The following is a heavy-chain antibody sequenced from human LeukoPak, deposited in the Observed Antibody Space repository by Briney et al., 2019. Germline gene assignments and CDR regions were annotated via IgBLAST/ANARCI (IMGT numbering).Heavy chain of an antibody. CDR1: GFTFSSYE. CDR3: ARVLCGGECYICH. D-gene: IGHD2-21*01. V-gene: IGHV3-48*03. Sequence: GGSLRLSCAASGFTFSSYEMNWVRQAPGKGLEWVSYIRSTGSLIYYADSVKGRFTISRDNAKNSLYLQMNSLRAEDTAVYYFARVLCGGECYICHWGQGTLVTVSS. CDR2: IRSTGSLI. J-gene: IGHJ4*01.